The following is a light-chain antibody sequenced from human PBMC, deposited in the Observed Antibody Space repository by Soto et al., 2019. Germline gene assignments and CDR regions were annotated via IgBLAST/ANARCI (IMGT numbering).Light chain of an antibody. V-gene: IGKV1-33*01. Sequence: DIQMTQSPSALSASVVDRVKINFRASHDISDVLNWYQQQPGKAPKVLIYDASKLQTGVPSRFSGRGSGKDFTFTISSLQPDDSGTYYCQQFYDLPINCGQGTRRENK. J-gene: IGKJ5*01. CDR2: DAS. CDR1: HDISDV. CDR3: QQFYDLPIN.